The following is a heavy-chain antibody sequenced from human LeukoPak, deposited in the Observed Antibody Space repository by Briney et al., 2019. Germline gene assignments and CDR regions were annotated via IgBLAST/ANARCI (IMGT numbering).Heavy chain of an antibody. D-gene: IGHD4-17*01. Sequence: GGSLRLSCAASGFTFSSYGMHWVRQAPGKGLEWVAVISYDGSNKYYADSVKGRFTISRDNSKNTLYLQMSSLRAEDTAVYYCAKDVLATVTTGYFDYWGQGTQVTVSS. V-gene: IGHV3-30*18. CDR2: ISYDGSNK. CDR1: GFTFSSYG. CDR3: AKDVLATVTTGYFDY. J-gene: IGHJ4*02.